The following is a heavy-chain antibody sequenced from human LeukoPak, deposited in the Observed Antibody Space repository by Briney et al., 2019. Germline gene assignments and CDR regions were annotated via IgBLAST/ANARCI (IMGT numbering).Heavy chain of an antibody. J-gene: IGHJ6*03. Sequence: PSETLSLTCAVSGGSISSGGYSWSWIRQPPGKGLEWIASIYHSGSTYYNPSLKSRVTISVDTSKNQFSLKLSSVTAADTAVYYCARDGWAGYCGGDCSLYYYYYMDVWGKGTTVTVSS. CDR2: IYHSGST. CDR3: ARDGWAGYCGGDCSLYYYYYMDV. CDR1: GGSISSGGYS. V-gene: IGHV4-39*07. D-gene: IGHD2-21*01.